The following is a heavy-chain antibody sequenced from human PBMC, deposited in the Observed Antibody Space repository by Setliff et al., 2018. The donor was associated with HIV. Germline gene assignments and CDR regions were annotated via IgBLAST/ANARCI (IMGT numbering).Heavy chain of an antibody. CDR2: VSYTGTT. J-gene: IGHJ4*02. D-gene: IGHD2-2*01. V-gene: IGHV4-30-4*01. Sequence: SETLSLTCTASYASISTADYYWSWIRQPPGKGLEWIGFVSYTGTTHYSPSRKSRITISVDTSKNQFSLKLSSVTAADTAVYYCARLSTTNLDFDSWGQGTLVTVSS. CDR1: YASISTADYY. CDR3: ARLSTTNLDFDS.